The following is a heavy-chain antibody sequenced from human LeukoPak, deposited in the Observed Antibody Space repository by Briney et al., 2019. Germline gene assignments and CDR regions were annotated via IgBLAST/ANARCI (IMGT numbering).Heavy chain of an antibody. Sequence: GALRLSCAASGFTFSSYWMHWVRPAPGKGLVWVSRINSDGSSTSYADSVKGRFTISRDNAKNTLYLQMNSLRAEDTAVYYCARVGVGALYYFDYWGQGTLVTVSS. CDR3: ARVGVGALYYFDY. CDR1: GFTFSSYW. J-gene: IGHJ4*02. CDR2: INSDGSST. D-gene: IGHD1-26*01. V-gene: IGHV3-74*01.